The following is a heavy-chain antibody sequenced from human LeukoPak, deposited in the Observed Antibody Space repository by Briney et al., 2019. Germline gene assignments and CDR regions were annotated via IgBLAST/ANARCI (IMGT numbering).Heavy chain of an antibody. CDR2: IIPILGTA. V-gene: IGHV1-69*04. Sequence: ASVKVSCKASGGTFSSYAISWVRQAPGQGLEWMGRIIPILGTANYAQKFQGRVTITADKSTSTAYMELSSLRSEDTAVYYCARDSGEGGQGAFDIWGQGTMVTVSS. J-gene: IGHJ3*02. CDR1: GGTFSSYA. CDR3: ARDSGEGGQGAFDI. D-gene: IGHD3-10*01.